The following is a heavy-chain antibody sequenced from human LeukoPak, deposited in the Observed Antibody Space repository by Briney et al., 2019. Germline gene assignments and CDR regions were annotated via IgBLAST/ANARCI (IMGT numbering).Heavy chain of an antibody. D-gene: IGHD2-15*01. J-gene: IGHJ4*02. CDR2: ISSSSSTI. CDR1: GFTFSSYS. Sequence: GGSLRLSCAASGFTFSSYSMNWVRQAPGKGLEWVSYISSSSSTIYYADSVKGRFTISRDNARNSLYLQMNSLRAEDTAVYYCAREYCSGGSCNQTTDGFDYWGQGTLVTVSS. CDR3: AREYCSGGSCNQTTDGFDY. V-gene: IGHV3-48*01.